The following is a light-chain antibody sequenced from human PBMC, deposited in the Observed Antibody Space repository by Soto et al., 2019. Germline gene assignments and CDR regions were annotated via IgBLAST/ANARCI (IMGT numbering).Light chain of an antibody. CDR2: GAS. V-gene: IGKV3-20*01. J-gene: IGKJ1*01. CDR1: QSVGSSY. CDR3: QQYGSPPTWT. Sequence: EIVLTQSPGTLSLSPGERATLSCRASQSVGSSYLAWYQQKPGQAPRLLIYGASSRATGLPDRFSGSGSGTDFTLTISRLEPEDFAVYYCQQYGSPPTWTFGQGTKVEI.